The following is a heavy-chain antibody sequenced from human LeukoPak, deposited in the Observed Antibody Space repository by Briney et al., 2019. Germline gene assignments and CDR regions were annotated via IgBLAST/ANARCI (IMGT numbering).Heavy chain of an antibody. CDR1: GYTFTGYY. CDR3: ARDHGGSSYDFWSGYYDNFDY. Sequence: ASVKVSCKASGYTFTGYYMHWVRQAPGQGLEWMGWINPNSGGTNYAQKLQGRVTMTTDTSTSTAYMELRSLRSDDTAVYYCARDHGGSSYDFWSGYYDNFDYWGQGTLVTVSS. J-gene: IGHJ4*02. V-gene: IGHV1-2*02. CDR2: INPNSGGT. D-gene: IGHD3-3*01.